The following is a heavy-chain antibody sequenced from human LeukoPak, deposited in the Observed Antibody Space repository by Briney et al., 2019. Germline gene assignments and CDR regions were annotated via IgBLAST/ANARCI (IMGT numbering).Heavy chain of an antibody. J-gene: IGHJ6*02. Sequence: PGGSLRLSCAASGFTFSSYGMHWVRQAPGKGLKWVAVIWYDGSNKYYADSVKGRFTISRDNSKNTLYLEMNSLRAEDTAVYYCARDDSLSSGWYLYYYGMDVWGQGTTVTVSS. D-gene: IGHD6-19*01. CDR3: ARDDSLSSGWYLYYYGMDV. CDR1: GFTFSSYG. CDR2: IWYDGSNK. V-gene: IGHV3-33*01.